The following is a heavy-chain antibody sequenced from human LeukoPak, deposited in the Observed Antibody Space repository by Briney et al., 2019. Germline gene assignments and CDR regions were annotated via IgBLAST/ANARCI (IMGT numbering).Heavy chain of an antibody. CDR3: ARGPNKSDGGNSGSAWFDP. CDR1: GYTFTTYD. J-gene: IGHJ5*02. Sequence: ASVKVSCKASGYTFTTYDINWVQQATGQGLEWMGWMNANSGNTGYAQKFQGRVTMTRNTSISTAYMELRSLRSEDTAVYYCARGPNKSDGGNSGSAWFDPWGQGTLVTVSS. CDR2: MNANSGNT. V-gene: IGHV1-8*01. D-gene: IGHD4-23*01.